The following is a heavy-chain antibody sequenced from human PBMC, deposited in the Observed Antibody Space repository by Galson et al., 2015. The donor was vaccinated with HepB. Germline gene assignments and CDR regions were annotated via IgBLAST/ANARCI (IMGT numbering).Heavy chain of an antibody. V-gene: IGHV3-66*01. Sequence: SLRLSCAASGFTVSSNYMSWVRQAPGKGLEWVSVIYSGGSTYYADSVKGRFTISRDNSKNTLYLQMNSLRAEDTAVYYCARNLIDDYGDYVLEEGNWFDPWGQGTLVTVSS. J-gene: IGHJ5*02. CDR3: ARNLIDDYGDYVLEEGNWFDP. D-gene: IGHD4-17*01. CDR2: IYSGGST. CDR1: GFTVSSNY.